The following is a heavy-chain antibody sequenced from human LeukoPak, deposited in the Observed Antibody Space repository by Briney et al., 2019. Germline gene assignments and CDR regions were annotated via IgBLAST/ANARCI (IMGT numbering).Heavy chain of an antibody. V-gene: IGHV3-7*03. Sequence: GGSLRLSCAVSGFTSSSYWMSWVRQAPGKGLEWVANIKQDGGEKYYVDSVKGRFTISRDNAKNSLYLQMNSLRAEDTAVYYCARAPYCIGGSCRFDYWGQGTLVTVSS. D-gene: IGHD2-15*01. CDR3: ARAPYCIGGSCRFDY. CDR1: GFTSSSYW. J-gene: IGHJ4*02. CDR2: IKQDGGEK.